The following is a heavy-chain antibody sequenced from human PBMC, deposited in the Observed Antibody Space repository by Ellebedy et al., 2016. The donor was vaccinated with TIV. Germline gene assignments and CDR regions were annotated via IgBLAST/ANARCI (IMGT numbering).Heavy chain of an antibody. CDR2: ISAYNGNT. J-gene: IGHJ4*02. CDR3: ARDRLLWFGELLAPPFDY. V-gene: IGHV1-18*01. D-gene: IGHD3-10*01. CDR1: GYTFTSYG. Sequence: ASVKVSCXASGYTFTSYGISWVRQAPGQGLEWMGWISAYNGNTNYAQKLQGRVTMTTDTSTSTAYMELRSLRSDDTAVYYCARDRLLWFGELLAPPFDYWGQGTLVTVSS.